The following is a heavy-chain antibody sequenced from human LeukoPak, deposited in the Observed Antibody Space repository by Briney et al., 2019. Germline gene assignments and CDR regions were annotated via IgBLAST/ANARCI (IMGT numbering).Heavy chain of an antibody. CDR1: GYTFTGYY. J-gene: IGHJ4*02. D-gene: IGHD3-22*01. CDR3: ARPYYYDSSGYGSSFDY. Sequence: ASVKVSCKASGYTFTGYYMHWVRQAPGQGLEWMGWINPNSGGTNHAQKFQGRVTMTRDTSISTAYMELSRLRSDDTAVYYCARPYYYDSSGYGSSFDYWGQGTLVTVSS. V-gene: IGHV1-2*02. CDR2: INPNSGGT.